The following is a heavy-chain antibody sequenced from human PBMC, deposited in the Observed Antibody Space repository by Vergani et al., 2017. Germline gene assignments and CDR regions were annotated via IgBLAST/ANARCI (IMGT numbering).Heavy chain of an antibody. Sequence: QVQLQQWGAGLLKPSETLSLTCAVYGGSFSGYYWSWIRQHPGKGLEWIGEINHSGSTNYNPSLKSQVTISVDTSKNQFSLMLSSVTAADAAVYYCARSGPLKQLVRRNYGDYKGALDYWGQGTLVTVSS. J-gene: IGHJ4*02. CDR1: GGSFSGYY. CDR3: ARSGPLKQLVRRNYGDYKGALDY. D-gene: IGHD4-17*01. CDR2: INHSGST. V-gene: IGHV4-34*01.